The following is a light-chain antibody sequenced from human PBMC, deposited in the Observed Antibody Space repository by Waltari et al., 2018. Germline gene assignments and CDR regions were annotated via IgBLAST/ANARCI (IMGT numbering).Light chain of an antibody. CDR3: QNYVRLPAT. CDR2: NTY. CDR1: QSVARA. J-gene: IGKJ1*01. Sequence: EIVLTQSPGTLSLSPGERATLSCRASQSVARALAWYQQKPGQPPRLLIYNTYTRATGVPDRFSGGGSGTDFCLTISRLEPEDFAVYYCQNYVRLPATFGQGTKVEIK. V-gene: IGKV3-20*01.